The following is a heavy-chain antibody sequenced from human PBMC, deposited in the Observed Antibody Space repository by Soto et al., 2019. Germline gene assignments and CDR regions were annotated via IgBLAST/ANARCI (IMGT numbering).Heavy chain of an antibody. Sequence: ASVKVSCKASGYSFTSYGISWVRQAPGQGLEWMGWISAYNGNTNYAQKLQGRVTMTTDTSTSTAYMELRSLRSDDTAVYYCASNYLYYYGSGNTNYYGMDVWGQGTTVTVSS. V-gene: IGHV1-18*01. J-gene: IGHJ6*02. CDR3: ASNYLYYYGSGNTNYYGMDV. D-gene: IGHD3-10*01. CDR2: ISAYNGNT. CDR1: GYSFTSYG.